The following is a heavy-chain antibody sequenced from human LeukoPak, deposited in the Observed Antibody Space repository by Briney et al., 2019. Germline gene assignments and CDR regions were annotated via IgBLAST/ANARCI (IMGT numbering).Heavy chain of an antibody. Sequence: ASVKVSCKASGYTFTGYYMHWVRQAPGQGLEWMGWINPNSGGTNYAQKFQGRVTMTRDTSISTAYMELSRLRSDDTAVYYCARAEPLWSGEFDYWGQGTLVTVSS. CDR3: ARAEPLWSGEFDY. CDR1: GYTFTGYY. CDR2: INPNSGGT. V-gene: IGHV1-2*02. D-gene: IGHD3-10*01. J-gene: IGHJ4*02.